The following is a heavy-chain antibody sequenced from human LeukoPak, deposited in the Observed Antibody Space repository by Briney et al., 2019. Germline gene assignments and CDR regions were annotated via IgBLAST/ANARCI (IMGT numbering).Heavy chain of an antibody. J-gene: IGHJ5*02. CDR1: GFTFSSYA. D-gene: IGHD5-18*01. CDR2: ISGSGGST. CDR3: AKAGIQLWLHWFDP. Sequence: GGSLRLSCAASGFTFSSYAMSWFRHAPGKGLEWVSAISGSGGSTYYADSVKGRFTISRDNSKNTLYLQMNSLRAEDTAVYYCAKAGIQLWLHWFDPWGQGTLVTVSS. V-gene: IGHV3-23*01.